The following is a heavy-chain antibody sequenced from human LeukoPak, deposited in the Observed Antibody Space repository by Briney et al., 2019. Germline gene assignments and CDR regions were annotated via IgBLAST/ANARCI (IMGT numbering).Heavy chain of an antibody. CDR2: IRCDGSNK. V-gene: IGHV3-30*02. J-gene: IGHJ4*02. CDR3: AKEVVSGSHN. CDR1: GFTFSSYG. D-gene: IGHD1-26*01. Sequence: PGGSLRLSCAASGFTFSSYGMHWVRQAPGKGLEWVAFIRCDGSNKYYADSVKGRFTISRDNSKNTLYLQMNSLRAEDTAVYYCAKEVVSGSHNWGQGTLVTVSS.